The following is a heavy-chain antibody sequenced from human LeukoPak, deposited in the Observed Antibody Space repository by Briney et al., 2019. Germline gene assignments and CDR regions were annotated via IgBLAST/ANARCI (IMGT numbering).Heavy chain of an antibody. J-gene: IGHJ3*02. CDR2: INHSEST. V-gene: IGHV4-34*01. D-gene: IGHD3-3*01. CDR1: GGSFSGYY. Sequence: SETLSLTCAVYGGSFSGYYWGSIRQPPAKGLEWNGEINHSESTNNNPSLKSRVTISVDTSKNQFSLKLSSGTAADTAVYYCARGPSAILEWLLKRAFDIWGQGTMVTVSS. CDR3: ARGPSAILEWLLKRAFDI.